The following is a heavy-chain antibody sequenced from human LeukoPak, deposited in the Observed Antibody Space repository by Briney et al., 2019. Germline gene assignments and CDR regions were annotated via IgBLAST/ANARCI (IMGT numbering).Heavy chain of an antibody. D-gene: IGHD7-27*01. CDR2: IYHSGST. CDR3: AKRKGVTGAYYFDY. CDR1: GYSISSGYY. J-gene: IGHJ4*02. V-gene: IGHV4-38-2*02. Sequence: SETLSLTCTVSGYSISSGYYWGWIRQPPGKGLEWIGSIYHSGSTYYNPSLKSRVTISVDTSKNQFSLKLSSVTAADTAVYYCAKRKGVTGAYYFDYWGQGTLVTVSS.